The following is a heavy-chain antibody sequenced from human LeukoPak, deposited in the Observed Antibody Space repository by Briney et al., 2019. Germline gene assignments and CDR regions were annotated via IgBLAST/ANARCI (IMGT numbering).Heavy chain of an antibody. CDR2: INHSGST. CDR3: ARIRRAYDILTGYSGYYFDY. J-gene: IGHJ4*02. V-gene: IGHV4-34*01. D-gene: IGHD3-9*01. CDR1: GGSFSGYY. Sequence: PSETLSLTCAVYGGSFSGYYWSWIRQPPGKGLEWTGEINHSGSTNYNPSLKSRVTISVGTSKNQFSLKLSSVTAADTAVYYCARIRRAYDILTGYSGYYFDYWGQGTLVTVSS.